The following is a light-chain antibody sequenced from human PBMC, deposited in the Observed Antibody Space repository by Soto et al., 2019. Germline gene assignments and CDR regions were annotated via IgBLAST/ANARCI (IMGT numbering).Light chain of an antibody. CDR2: DVT. CDR1: SSDVGGYNC. V-gene: IGLV2-11*01. J-gene: IGLJ1*01. CDR3: CSHSASYTLV. Sequence: QSALTQPRSVSGSPGQSVTISCTGTSSDVGGYNCVSWYQQHPGKAPQLIIYDVTQRPSGVPDRFSGSKSGNTASLSISGLQAEDEADYYCCSHSASYTLVYGPGTQVTV.